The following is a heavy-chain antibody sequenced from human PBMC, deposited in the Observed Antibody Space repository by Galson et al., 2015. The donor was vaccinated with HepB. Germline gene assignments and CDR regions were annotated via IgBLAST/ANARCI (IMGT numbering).Heavy chain of an antibody. CDR2: FDPEDGET. CDR3: ATVPPSCITMKFDP. V-gene: IGHV1-24*01. CDR1: GYTLTELS. Sequence: SVKVSCKVSGYTLTELSMHWVRQAPGKGLEWMGGFDPEDGETIYAQKFQGRVTMTEDTSTDTAYMELSSLRSEDTAVYYCATVPPSCITMKFDPWGQGTLVTVSS. D-gene: IGHD3-22*01. J-gene: IGHJ5*02.